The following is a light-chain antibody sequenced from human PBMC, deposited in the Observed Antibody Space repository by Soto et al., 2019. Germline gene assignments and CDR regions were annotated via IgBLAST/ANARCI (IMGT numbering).Light chain of an antibody. CDR3: QQRSNWPPTWT. CDR1: QNVGNN. Sequence: EIVMTQSPATLSVSPGERATLSCRASQNVGNNLVWYQQKPGQAPRLLIYGASNRATGIPARFSGSGSGTDFTLTISSLEPEDFAVYYCQQRSNWPPTWTFGQGTKVEIK. V-gene: IGKV3-11*01. CDR2: GAS. J-gene: IGKJ1*01.